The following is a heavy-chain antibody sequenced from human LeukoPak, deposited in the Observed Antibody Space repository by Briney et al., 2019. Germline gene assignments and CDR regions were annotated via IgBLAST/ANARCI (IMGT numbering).Heavy chain of an antibody. J-gene: IGHJ4*02. V-gene: IGHV3-30*18. Sequence: PGGSLRLSCAASGYPFSGSDIHRVRQAPGKGLEWVAFVSHEGSSKFYAESVKGRFGISRDNSKSTTYLQMNGLRADDTAVYYCAKTTGGWPRFFDHWGQGTLVAVSS. CDR1: GYPFSGSD. CDR3: AKTTGGWPRFFDH. CDR2: VSHEGSSK. D-gene: IGHD6-19*01.